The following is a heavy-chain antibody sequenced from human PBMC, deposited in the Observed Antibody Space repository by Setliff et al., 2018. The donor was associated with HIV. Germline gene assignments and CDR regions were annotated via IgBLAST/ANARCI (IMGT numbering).Heavy chain of an antibody. J-gene: IGHJ6*03. Sequence: PSETLSLTCAVYGGSFSGYYWSWIRQPPGKGLEWIGEINHSGSTNYNPSLKSRVTISVDTSKNQFSLKLSSVTAADTAVYYCAKLTPFDYYYYMDVWGKGTTVTVSS. D-gene: IGHD7-27*01. CDR3: AKLTPFDYYYYMDV. CDR2: INHSGST. CDR1: GGSFSGYY. V-gene: IGHV4-34*01.